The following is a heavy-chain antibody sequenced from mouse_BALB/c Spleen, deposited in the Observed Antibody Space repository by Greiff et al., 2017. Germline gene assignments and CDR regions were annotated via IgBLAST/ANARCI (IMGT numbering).Heavy chain of an antibody. J-gene: IGHJ1*01. Sequence: DVQLQESGPRLVKPSQTLSLTCSVSGDSFTRGYWNWIRKFPGNKLEYMGYISYSGSTYYNPSLKSRISITRDTSKNQYYLQLNSVTTEDTATYYCAVKWGYFDVWGAGTTVTVSS. CDR3: AVKWGYFDV. V-gene: IGHV3-8*02. CDR1: GDSFTRGY. CDR2: ISYSGST.